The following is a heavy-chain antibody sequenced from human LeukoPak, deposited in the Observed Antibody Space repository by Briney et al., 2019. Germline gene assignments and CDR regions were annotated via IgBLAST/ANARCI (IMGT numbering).Heavy chain of an antibody. Sequence: PLETLSLTCTVSGGSISSGDYYWSWIRQPPGKGLEWLGYIYYSGSTYYNPSLKSRVTISVDTSKNQFSLKLSSVTAADTAVYYCARDGGTFYDYVWGSYRHAAFDIWGQGTMVTVSS. CDR1: GGSISSGDYY. J-gene: IGHJ3*02. CDR2: IYYSGST. V-gene: IGHV4-30-4*01. D-gene: IGHD3-16*02. CDR3: ARDGGTFYDYVWGSYRHAAFDI.